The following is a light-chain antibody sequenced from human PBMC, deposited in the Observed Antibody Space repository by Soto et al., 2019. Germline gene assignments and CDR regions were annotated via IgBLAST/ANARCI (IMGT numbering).Light chain of an antibody. J-gene: IGKJ3*01. CDR3: QQRSSWPRI. CDR2: DAS. CDR1: QSVSTY. V-gene: IGKV3-11*01. Sequence: EIVMTQSPATLSVSPGERATLSCRASQSVSTYLDWYQHKPGQTPRLLIYDASNRATGIPARFSGSGSGTDFTLTINSLEPEDFAVYYCQQRSSWPRIFGPGTKVDIK.